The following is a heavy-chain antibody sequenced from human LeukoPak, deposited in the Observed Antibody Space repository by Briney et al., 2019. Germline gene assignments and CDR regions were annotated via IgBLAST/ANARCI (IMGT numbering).Heavy chain of an antibody. CDR1: GFTFSSYA. V-gene: IGHV3-23*01. D-gene: IGHD3-22*01. J-gene: IGHJ4*02. CDR3: ARGGTMIVVVDIDY. CDR2: ISGSGGST. Sequence: GSLRLSCAASGFTFSSYAMSWVRQAPGKGPEWVSAISGSGGSTYYADSVKGRFTISRDNSKNTLYLQMNSLRAEDTAVYYCARGGTMIVVVDIDYWGQGTLVTVSS.